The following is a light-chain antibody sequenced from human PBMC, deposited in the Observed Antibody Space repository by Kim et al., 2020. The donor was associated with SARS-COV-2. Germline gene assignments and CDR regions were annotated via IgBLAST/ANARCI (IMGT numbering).Light chain of an antibody. Sequence: QSVLTQPPSVSAAPGQKVTISCSGSSSNIEWFYVSWYQQLPGTVPKLLIYDNDKRPSGIPDRFSGAKSGTSATLGITGLQTGDEGDYYCGTWDSRLDARVFGGGTQLTVL. CDR2: DND. V-gene: IGLV1-51*01. CDR3: GTWDSRLDARV. CDR1: SSNIEWFY. J-gene: IGLJ3*02.